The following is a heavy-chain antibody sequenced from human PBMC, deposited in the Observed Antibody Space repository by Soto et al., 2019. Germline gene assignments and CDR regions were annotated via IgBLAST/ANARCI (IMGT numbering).Heavy chain of an antibody. CDR1: GGSFSGYY. V-gene: IGHV4-34*01. Sequence: QVQLQQWGAGLLKPSETLSLTCAVYGGSFSGYYWTWIRQSPEKGLEWIGEGNHSGTTYYNQTLKTRVTLSVHTHKNQFSLKMSSVTAADTALYYCARGIGYCSSINCYSSRRLRFDSWGQGTLVTVSS. J-gene: IGHJ4*02. CDR3: ARGIGYCSSINCYSSRRLRFDS. CDR2: GNHSGTT. D-gene: IGHD2-2*01.